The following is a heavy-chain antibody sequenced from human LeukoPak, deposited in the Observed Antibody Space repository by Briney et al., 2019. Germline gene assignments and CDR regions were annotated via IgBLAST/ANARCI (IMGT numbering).Heavy chain of an antibody. V-gene: IGHV4-39*01. CDR3: ARLPTGYPNWFDP. Sequence: SETLSLTCTVSGGSITSSSAYNWGWIRQPPGKGLEWIGTIHSRGSTYYTPSLKSRVTISVDTSKNQFSLKLSSVTAADTAVYYCARLPTGYPNWFDPWGQGTLATVSS. CDR1: GGSITSSSAYN. CDR2: IHSRGST. J-gene: IGHJ5*02. D-gene: IGHD4-17*01.